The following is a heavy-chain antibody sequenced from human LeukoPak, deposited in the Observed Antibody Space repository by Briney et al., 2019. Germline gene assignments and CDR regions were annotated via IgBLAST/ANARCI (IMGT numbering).Heavy chain of an antibody. Sequence: SVKVSCKASGGTFSSYAISWVRQAPGQGLEWMGGITPIFGTANYAQKFQGRVTITADESTSTAYMELSSLRSEDTAVYYCARDPDCSSTSCYYYYGMDVWGQGTTVTVSS. J-gene: IGHJ6*02. CDR3: ARDPDCSSTSCYYYYGMDV. CDR1: GGTFSSYA. CDR2: ITPIFGTA. V-gene: IGHV1-69*13. D-gene: IGHD2-2*01.